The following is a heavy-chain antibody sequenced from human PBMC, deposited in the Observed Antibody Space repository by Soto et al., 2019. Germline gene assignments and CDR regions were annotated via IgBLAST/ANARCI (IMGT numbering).Heavy chain of an antibody. CDR1: GFTFSSYA. J-gene: IGHJ4*02. CDR2: ISYDGSNK. D-gene: IGHD3-10*01. Sequence: QVQLVESGGGVVQPGRSLRLSCAASGFTFSSYAMHWVRQAPGKGLEWVAVISYDGSNKYYADSVKGRFTISRDNSKNTLYLQMNSLGAGDTAVYYCARDGWGVGRATTLDYWGQGTRATVSS. CDR3: ARDGWGVGRATTLDY. V-gene: IGHV3-30-3*01.